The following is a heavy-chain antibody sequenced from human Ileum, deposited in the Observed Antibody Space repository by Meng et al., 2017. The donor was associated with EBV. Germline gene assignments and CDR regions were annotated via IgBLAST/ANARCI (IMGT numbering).Heavy chain of an antibody. V-gene: IGHV4-4*02. CDR1: GYSITSHNW. J-gene: IGHJ1*01. CDR3: LRGSGGSV. Sequence: QARPAGSGPGLATPSASPSPACAVTGYSITSHNWGAWVRQPPGRGRGWIGESPHRGSSSYNPSLKSRVSMSIDKSKNQFSLKLASVTAADTAAYHCLRGSGGSVWGQGTLVTVSS. CDR2: SPHRGSS. D-gene: IGHD3-10*01.